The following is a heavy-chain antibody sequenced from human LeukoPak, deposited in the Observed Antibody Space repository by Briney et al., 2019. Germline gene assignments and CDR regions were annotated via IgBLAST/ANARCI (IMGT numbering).Heavy chain of an antibody. J-gene: IGHJ6*03. CDR2: INPSGGGT. Sequence: ASVKVSCKASGHTFTNYYMHWVRQAPGQGLEWMGMINPSGGGTSYAQKFQGRVTMTRDTSTSTVYMELSSLRSEDTAVYYCARDIAVDPIGGCYYYYMDVWGKGTTVTISS. V-gene: IGHV1-46*01. D-gene: IGHD6-19*01. CDR3: ARDIAVDPIGGCYYYYMDV. CDR1: GHTFTNYY.